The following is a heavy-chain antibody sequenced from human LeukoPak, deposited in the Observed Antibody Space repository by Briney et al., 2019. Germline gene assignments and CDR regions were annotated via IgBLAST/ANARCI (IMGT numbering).Heavy chain of an antibody. CDR1: GCTFTSYG. J-gene: IGHJ5*02. CDR2: ISAYNGNT. Sequence: ASVKVSCKASGCTFTSYGISWVRQAPGQGLEWMGWISAYNGNTNYAQKLQGRVTMTTDTSTSTAYMELRSLGSDDTAVYYCARQYQRSAAAIPASWFDPWGQGTLVTVSS. D-gene: IGHD2-2*02. V-gene: IGHV1-18*01. CDR3: ARQYQRSAAAIPASWFDP.